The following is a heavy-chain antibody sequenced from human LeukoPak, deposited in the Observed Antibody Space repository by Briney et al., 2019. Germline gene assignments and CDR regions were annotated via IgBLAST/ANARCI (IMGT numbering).Heavy chain of an antibody. V-gene: IGHV1-69*05. CDR2: IIPIFGTA. CDR3: AREGTIFGAFGY. D-gene: IGHD3-3*01. CDR1: GYTFTSYG. Sequence: SVKVSCKASGYTFTSYGISWVRQAPGQGLEWMGWIIPIFGTANYAQKFQGRVTITTDESTSTAYMELSSLRSEDTAVYYCAREGTIFGAFGYWGQGTLVTVSS. J-gene: IGHJ4*02.